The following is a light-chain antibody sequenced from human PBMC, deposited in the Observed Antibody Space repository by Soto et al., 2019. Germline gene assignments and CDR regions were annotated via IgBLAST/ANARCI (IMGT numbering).Light chain of an antibody. Sequence: EIVLTQSPATLSLSPGERATLSCRASQSVSSYLAWYQQKPGQAPRLLIYDVSNRATGIPARFSGSGSGTDFTLTISSLEPEDFAVYYCQQRSNWPPGITFGPGTKVDIK. CDR3: QQRSNWPPGIT. CDR1: QSVSSY. CDR2: DVS. J-gene: IGKJ3*01. V-gene: IGKV3-11*01.